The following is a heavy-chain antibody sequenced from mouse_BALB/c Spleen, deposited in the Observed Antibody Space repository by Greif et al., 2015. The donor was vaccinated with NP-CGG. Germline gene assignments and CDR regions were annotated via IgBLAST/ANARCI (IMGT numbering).Heavy chain of an antibody. CDR2: IDPANGNT. J-gene: IGHJ3*01. Sequence: EVKVVESGAELVKPGASVKLSCTASGFNIKYTYMHWVKQRPEQGLEWIGRIDPANGNTKYDPRFQGKATITADTSSNTVYLQLSSLTSEDTAVYYCARAITTAYWGQGTLVTVSA. D-gene: IGHD1-2*01. CDR3: ARAITTAY. CDR1: GFNIKYTY. V-gene: IGHV14-3*02.